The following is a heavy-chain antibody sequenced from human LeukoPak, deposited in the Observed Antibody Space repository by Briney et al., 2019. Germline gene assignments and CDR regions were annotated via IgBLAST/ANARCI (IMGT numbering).Heavy chain of an antibody. CDR2: IWFTRTT. J-gene: IGHJ4*02. CDR1: GGSVSSRRHY. Sequence: SETLSLTCSVSGGSVSSRRHYWGWIRQPPGKGPEWFANIWFTRTTLYNSSLKSRVTMSVDASKHPFSLRLSSVTAPCTALFYWPRQLSRMYQWTFDFWGQGALVTVSS. V-gene: IGHV4-39*01. D-gene: IGHD6-19*01. CDR3: PRQLSRMYQWTFDF.